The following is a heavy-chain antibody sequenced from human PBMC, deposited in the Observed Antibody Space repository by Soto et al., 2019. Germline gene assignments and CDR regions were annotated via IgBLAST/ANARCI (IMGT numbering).Heavy chain of an antibody. CDR1: GYTFTSYG. CDR2: ISAYNGNT. Sequence: QVQLVQSGAEVKKPGASVKVSCKASGYTFTSYGISWVRQVPGQGLEWMGWISAYNGNTNYAQKLQGRVTMTTDTSTSTAYMELRSLRSDDTAVYYCARVREAVTTKYYYYYYMDVWGKGTTVTVSS. V-gene: IGHV1-18*01. CDR3: ARVREAVTTKYYYYYYMDV. D-gene: IGHD4-4*01. J-gene: IGHJ6*03.